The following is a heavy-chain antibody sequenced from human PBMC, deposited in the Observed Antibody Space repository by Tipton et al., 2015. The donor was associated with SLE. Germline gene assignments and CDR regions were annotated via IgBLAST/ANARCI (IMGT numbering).Heavy chain of an antibody. CDR3: ARCPGGGRIAARGYNWFDP. D-gene: IGHD6-6*01. J-gene: IGHJ5*02. V-gene: IGHV4-34*01. CDR1: GGSFSGYY. CDR2: IYYSGST. Sequence: TLSLTCAVYGGSFSGYYWSWIRQPPGKGLEWIGYIYYSGSTNYNPSLKSRVTISVDTSKNQFSLKLSSVTAADTAVYYCARCPGGGRIAARGYNWFDPWGQGTLVTVSS.